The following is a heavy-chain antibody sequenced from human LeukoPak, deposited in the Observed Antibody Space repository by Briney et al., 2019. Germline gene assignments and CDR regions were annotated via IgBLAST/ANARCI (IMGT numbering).Heavy chain of an antibody. CDR2: IYTSGST. D-gene: IGHD2-2*01. Sequence: SETLSLTCTVSGVSISTYYWSWIRQPAGKGLEWIGRIYTSGSTNYNPSLKSRVTMSVDTSKNQFSLKLSSVTAADTAVYYCASLCSSTSCSVDYWGQGTLVTVSS. V-gene: IGHV4-4*07. CDR3: ASLCSSTSCSVDY. CDR1: GVSISTYY. J-gene: IGHJ4*02.